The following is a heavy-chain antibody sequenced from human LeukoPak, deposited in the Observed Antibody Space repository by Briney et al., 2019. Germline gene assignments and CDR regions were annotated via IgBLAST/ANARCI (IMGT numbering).Heavy chain of an antibody. D-gene: IGHD1-26*01. V-gene: IGHV3-7*01. CDR2: INQDGSEK. CDR3: ARDKIVGATTGSYFDL. J-gene: IGHJ2*01. Sequence: GGSLRLSCAASGFTLTGYAMSWVRQAPGKGLEWVANINQDGSEKYYVDSMKGRFTISRDNAKNSLYLQMNSLKAEDTAVYYCARDKIVGATTGSYFDLWGRGTLVSVSS. CDR1: GFTLTGYA.